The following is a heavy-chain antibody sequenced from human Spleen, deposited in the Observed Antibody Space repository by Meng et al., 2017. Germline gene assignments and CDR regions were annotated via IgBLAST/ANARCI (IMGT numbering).Heavy chain of an antibody. D-gene: IGHD4-11*01. V-gene: IGHV4-34*01. Sequence: HVQLQQGGAGLLKPSETLSLPFVVSGWSFSDYYWSWIRQPPGKGLEWIGEINHSGSTNYNPSLESRATISVDTSQNNLSLKLSSVTAADSAVYYCARGPTTMAHDFDYWGQGTLVTVSS. J-gene: IGHJ4*02. CDR3: ARGPTTMAHDFDY. CDR2: INHSGST. CDR1: GWSFSDYY.